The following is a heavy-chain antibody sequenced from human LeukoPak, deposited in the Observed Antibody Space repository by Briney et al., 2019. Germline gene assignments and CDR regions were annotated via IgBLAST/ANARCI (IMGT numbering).Heavy chain of an antibody. V-gene: IGHV4-39*01. CDR1: GDSVSRSDSY. D-gene: IGHD1-1*01. CDR3: ARVGGELERPSFIDY. Sequence: SETLSLTCSVSGDSVSRSDSYWDWIRQPPGKGLEWIGTIYYSGRTYYSPSLKSRVTMSVDPSNNQFSLKLSSVTAADTAVYYCARVGGELERPSFIDYWGQGTLVTVSS. CDR2: IYYSGRT. J-gene: IGHJ4*02.